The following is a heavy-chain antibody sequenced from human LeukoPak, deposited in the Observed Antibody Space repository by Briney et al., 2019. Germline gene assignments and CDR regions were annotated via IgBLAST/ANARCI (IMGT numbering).Heavy chain of an antibody. D-gene: IGHD6-13*01. V-gene: IGHV1-46*01. CDR3: ARAPYSNVDY. CDR1: GYTFTSYY. CDR2: INPSGGST. Sequence: GASVKVSCKASGYTFTSYYMHWVRQAPGQGLEWMGIINPSGGSTSYAQKFQGRVTMTRDTSTSTVYMELSRLRSDDTAVYYCARAPYSNVDYWGQGTLVTVSS. J-gene: IGHJ4*02.